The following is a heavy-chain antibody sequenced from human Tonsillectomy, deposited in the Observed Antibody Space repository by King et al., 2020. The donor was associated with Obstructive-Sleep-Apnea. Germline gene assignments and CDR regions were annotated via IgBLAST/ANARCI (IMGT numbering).Heavy chain of an antibody. Sequence: VQLVESGGGVVQPGRSLRLSCAASEFTFSDYTMHWVRQAPGKGLEWVAVISYDGNTEYYADSVKSRFTISRDNSKNTLYLQMNTLRAEDTALYYCAREIRSRNSYWGQGTLVTVSS. CDR3: AREIRSRNSY. J-gene: IGHJ4*02. D-gene: IGHD3-3*02. CDR1: EFTFSDYT. V-gene: IGHV3-30*04. CDR2: ISYDGNTE.